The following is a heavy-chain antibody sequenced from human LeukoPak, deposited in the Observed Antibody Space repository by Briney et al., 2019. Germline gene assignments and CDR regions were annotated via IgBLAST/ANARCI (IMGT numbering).Heavy chain of an antibody. D-gene: IGHD6-6*01. J-gene: IGHJ4*02. CDR2: IYPDDSDT. CDR3: ARQIAALSPIDY. V-gene: IGHV5-51*01. CDR1: KDTFDNYW. Sequence: GESLKISCNGSKDTFDNYWIGWVRQMPGKGLEWMGIIYPDDSDTRYSPSFQGQVTISADKSINTAFLQWGSLKASDTGIYYCARQIAALSPIDYWGQGTLVTVSS.